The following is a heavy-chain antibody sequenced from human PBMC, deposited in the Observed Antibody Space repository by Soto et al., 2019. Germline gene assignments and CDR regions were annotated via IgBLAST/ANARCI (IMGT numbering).Heavy chain of an antibody. CDR2: IYYSGST. CDR1: GGSISSYY. Sequence: QVQLQESGPGLVKPSETLSLTCTVSGGSISSYYWSWIRQPPGKGLEWIGYIYYSGSTNYNPSLKSRVTTSVDTSKNQFSLKLSSVTAADTAVYYGARSDGRYWGQGTLVTVSS. V-gene: IGHV4-59*01. J-gene: IGHJ4*02. CDR3: ARSDGRY.